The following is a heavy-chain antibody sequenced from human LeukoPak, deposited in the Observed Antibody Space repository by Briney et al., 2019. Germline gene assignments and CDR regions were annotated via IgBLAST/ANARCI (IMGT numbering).Heavy chain of an antibody. CDR3: ARFASDTTVTTFDY. D-gene: IGHD4-17*01. CDR2: INHSGSA. J-gene: IGHJ4*02. Sequence: SETLSLTCAVYGGSFSGYYWSWIRQPPGKGLEWIGEINHSGSANYNPSLKSRVTISVDTSKNQFSLKLSSVTAADTAVYYCARFASDTTVTTFDYWGQGTLVTVSS. V-gene: IGHV4-34*01. CDR1: GGSFSGYY.